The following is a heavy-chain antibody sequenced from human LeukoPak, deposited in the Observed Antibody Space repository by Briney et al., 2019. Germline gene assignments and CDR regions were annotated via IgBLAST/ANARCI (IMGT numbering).Heavy chain of an antibody. CDR3: ARQSAYSNGFDY. CDR2: IYDSGST. J-gene: IGHJ4*02. Sequence: SETLSLTCAVSGGSISSSNWWTWVRQPPGKGLEWIGEIYDSGSTNYNPSLKSRVTISVDKPKNQFSLQLNSVTAADTAVYYCARQSAYSNGFDYWGQGTLVTVSS. D-gene: IGHD5-18*01. CDR1: GGSISSSNW. V-gene: IGHV4-4*02.